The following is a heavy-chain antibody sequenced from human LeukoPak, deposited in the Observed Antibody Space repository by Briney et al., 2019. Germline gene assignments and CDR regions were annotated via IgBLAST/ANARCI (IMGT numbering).Heavy chain of an antibody. J-gene: IGHJ5*02. CDR3: ARVVRGAVTSNCFDP. Sequence: SETLSLTCTVSGGSINDYYWTWIRQAPGKGLEWIGYISNSGTTDYNPSLKSRVTLSVDTSNNEFSLRLTSVTAADTAMYYCARVVRGAVTSNCFDPWGQGTLVTVSS. CDR1: GGSINDYY. V-gene: IGHV4-59*01. D-gene: IGHD4-17*01. CDR2: ISNSGTT.